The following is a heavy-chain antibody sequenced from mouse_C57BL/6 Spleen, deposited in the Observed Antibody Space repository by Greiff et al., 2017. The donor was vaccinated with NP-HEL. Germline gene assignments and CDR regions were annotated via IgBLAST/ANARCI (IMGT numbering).Heavy chain of an antibody. V-gene: IGHV3-6*01. CDR2: ISYDGSN. D-gene: IGHD2-10*02. CDR1: GYSITSGYY. CDR3: AREYGNYGAMDY. J-gene: IGHJ4*01. Sequence: EVQRVESGPGLVKPSQSLSLTCSVTGYSITSGYYWNWIRQFPGNKLEWMGYISYDGSNNYNPSLKNRISITRDTSKNQFFLKLNSVTTEDTATYYCAREYGNYGAMDYWGQGTSVTVSS.